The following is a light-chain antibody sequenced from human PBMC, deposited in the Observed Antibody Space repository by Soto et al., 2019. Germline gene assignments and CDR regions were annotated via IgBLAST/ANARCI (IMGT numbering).Light chain of an antibody. Sequence: QSALAQPASVSGSPGQSITISCTGTRSDVGGYDYVSWYQQHPGRAPKLVIYDVSNRPSGVSDRFSGSKSGNTASLTISGLQAEDEADYFCHSYVSGNRQIFGGGTKLTVL. V-gene: IGLV2-14*03. CDR3: HSYVSGNRQI. J-gene: IGLJ2*01. CDR2: DVS. CDR1: RSDVGGYDY.